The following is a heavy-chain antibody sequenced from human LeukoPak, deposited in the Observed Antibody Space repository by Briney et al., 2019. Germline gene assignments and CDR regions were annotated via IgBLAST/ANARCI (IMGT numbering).Heavy chain of an antibody. CDR3: AKESRRYCTNGVCPFDY. CDR1: GFTFSSYG. CDR2: IRYDGSNK. V-gene: IGHV3-30*02. Sequence: GGSLRLSCAASGFTFSSYGMHWVRQAPGKGLEWVAFIRYDGSNKYYADSVKGRFTIYRDNSKNTLYLQVNSLRAEDTAVYYCAKESRRYCTNGVCPFDYWGQGTLVTVSS. J-gene: IGHJ4*02. D-gene: IGHD2-8*01.